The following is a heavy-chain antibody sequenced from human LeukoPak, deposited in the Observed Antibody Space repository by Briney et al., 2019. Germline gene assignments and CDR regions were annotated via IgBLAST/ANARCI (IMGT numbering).Heavy chain of an antibody. CDR2: ISGSGGTT. D-gene: IGHD4-17*01. V-gene: IGHV3-23*01. Sequence: GGSLRLSCAASGFTFSSYSMNWVRQAPGKGLEWVSAISGSGGTTYYADSVKGRFTISRDNSKNTLYVQMNSLRVDDTAIYYCAKDQLTTDYYYYYGMDVWGQGTTVTVSS. CDR3: AKDQLTTDYYYYYGMDV. J-gene: IGHJ6*02. CDR1: GFTFSSYS.